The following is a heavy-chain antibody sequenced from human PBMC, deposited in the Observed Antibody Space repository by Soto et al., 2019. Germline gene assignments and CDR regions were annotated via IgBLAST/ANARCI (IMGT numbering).Heavy chain of an antibody. D-gene: IGHD6-19*01. CDR1: GVSMNNHY. Sequence: SETLSLTCTVSGVSMNNHYWSWIRQPPGKGLEWIGYIYYSGSTSYNPSLKSRVAMSVDTSKNQFSLNLSSVTAADTAVYFCAKGGWYIDYWGQGTLVTVSS. CDR3: AKGGWYIDY. J-gene: IGHJ4*02. V-gene: IGHV4-59*11. CDR2: IYYSGST.